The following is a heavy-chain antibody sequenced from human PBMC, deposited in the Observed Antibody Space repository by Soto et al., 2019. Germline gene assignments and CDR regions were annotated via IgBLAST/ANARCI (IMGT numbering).Heavy chain of an antibody. V-gene: IGHV3-30*03. CDR2: IANDGGSK. Sequence: QVQLVKSGGGVAQPGTSLTVSCAGSGFIFSDYGMHWVRQAPGKGLQWVALIANDGGSKKYAESVKGRFTISRDNLKNTVYLDMNSLRPEDTAVYYCARRTSTVREGYNWCDPWGQGTLVTVSS. CDR3: ARRTSTVREGYNWCDP. CDR1: GFIFSDYG. J-gene: IGHJ5*02. D-gene: IGHD3-10*01.